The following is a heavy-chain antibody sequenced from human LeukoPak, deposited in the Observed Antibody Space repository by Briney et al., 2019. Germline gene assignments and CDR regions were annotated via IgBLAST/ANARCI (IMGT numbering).Heavy chain of an antibody. D-gene: IGHD3-22*01. CDR1: GYTFTSYG. CDR2: ISAYNGNT. Sequence: EASVKVSCKASGYTFTSYGISWVQQAPGQGLEWMGWISAYNGNTNYAQKLQGRVTMTTDTSTSTAYMELRSLRSDDTAVYYCAREGDYYDTSGYYDYWGQGTLVTVSS. J-gene: IGHJ4*02. CDR3: AREGDYYDTSGYYDY. V-gene: IGHV1-18*01.